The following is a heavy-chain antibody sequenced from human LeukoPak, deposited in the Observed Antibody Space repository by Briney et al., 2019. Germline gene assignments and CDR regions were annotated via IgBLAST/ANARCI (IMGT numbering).Heavy chain of an antibody. CDR3: AKGSMGRCSGNSCYSVY. Sequence: PGGSLRLSCAASGFTFSRFAMHWVRQAPGKGLEWVAVISYHGSTEYYADSVKGRFTISRDNSKNTPYLQMNSLRAEDTAVYYCAKGSMGRCSGNSCYSVYWGQGTLVTVSS. J-gene: IGHJ4*02. CDR1: GFTFSRFA. V-gene: IGHV3-30-3*01. CDR2: ISYHGSTE. D-gene: IGHD5-12*01.